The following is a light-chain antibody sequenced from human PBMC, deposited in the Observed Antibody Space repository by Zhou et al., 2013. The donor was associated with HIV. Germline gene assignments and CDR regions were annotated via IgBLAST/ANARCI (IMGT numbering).Light chain of an antibody. V-gene: IGKV1-33*01. CDR1: QDIGNY. Sequence: DIQMTQSPSSLSASVGDRVTITCRASQDIGNYIAWFQQKPGKAPKSLIYAASNLQTGVPSRFSGSGSGTDFTFTISSLQPEDIAVYYCQQHDTLPLTFGPGTKVDIK. CDR2: AAS. CDR3: QQHDTLPLT. J-gene: IGKJ3*01.